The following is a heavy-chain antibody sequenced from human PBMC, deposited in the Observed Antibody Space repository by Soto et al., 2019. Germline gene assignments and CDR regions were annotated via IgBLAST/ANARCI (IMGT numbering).Heavy chain of an antibody. J-gene: IGHJ3*02. CDR2: ITWNGGST. D-gene: IGHD6-19*01. V-gene: IGHV3-20*01. CDR3: ARDGGVEVAVDAFDI. Sequence: EVQLVESGGGVVRPGGSLRLSCAASGFTFDDFGMSWVRQAPGKGLEWVSGITWNGGSTGYADSVKGRFTISRDNAKNSLYLQMDRLRAEDTALYHCARDGGVEVAVDAFDIWGQGTMVTVSS. CDR1: GFTFDDFG.